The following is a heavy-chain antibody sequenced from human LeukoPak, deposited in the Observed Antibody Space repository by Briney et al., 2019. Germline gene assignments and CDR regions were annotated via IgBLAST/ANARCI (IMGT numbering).Heavy chain of an antibody. CDR1: GGSISSSNW. CDR3: AVSGSYGLDP. CDR2: IYYSGST. D-gene: IGHD1-26*01. J-gene: IGHJ5*02. Sequence: SGTLSLTCAVSGGSISSSNWWSWVRQPPGKGLEWIGYIYYSGSTNYNPSLKSRATISVDTSKNQFSLKLSSVTAADTAVYYCAVSGSYGLDPWGQGTLVTVSS. V-gene: IGHV4-4*02.